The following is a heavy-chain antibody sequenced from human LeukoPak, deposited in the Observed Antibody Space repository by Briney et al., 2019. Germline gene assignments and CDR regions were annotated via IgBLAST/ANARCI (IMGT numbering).Heavy chain of an antibody. CDR1: GYSFSNYW. CDR3: ARQDGNSKYYFDY. V-gene: IGHV5-51*01. CDR2: IYPGDSDT. J-gene: IGHJ4*02. Sequence: GESLKISCKGQGYSFSNYWISWVRQMPGKGLEWMGIIYPGDSDTRYRPSFQGQVTISVDKSISTAYLQWSSLKASDTAMYYCARQDGNSKYYFDYWGQGTLVTVSS. D-gene: IGHD1-1*01.